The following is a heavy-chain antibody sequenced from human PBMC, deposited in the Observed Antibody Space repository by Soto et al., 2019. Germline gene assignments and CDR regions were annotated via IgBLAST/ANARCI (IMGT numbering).Heavy chain of an antibody. Sequence: SETLALTCTVAGGCISGHYWIWIRKPPGEGMEWIGYIFYSGSTTYNNNPSLKSRVSISVDTSKNQFYLRLSSVTAADTAVYYCARVGSSGWSPDYWGQGTLVTVSS. D-gene: IGHD6-19*01. J-gene: IGHJ4*02. CDR2: IFYSGSTTY. V-gene: IGHV4-59*11. CDR1: GGCISGHY. CDR3: ARVGSSGWSPDY.